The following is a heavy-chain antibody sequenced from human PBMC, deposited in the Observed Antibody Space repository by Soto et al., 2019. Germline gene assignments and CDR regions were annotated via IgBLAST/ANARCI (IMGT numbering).Heavy chain of an antibody. CDR3: ARGYSPISYYYYGMDV. D-gene: IGHD5-18*01. CDR2: ISYDGSNK. V-gene: IGHV3-30-3*01. CDR1: GFTFSSYA. Sequence: PGGSLRLSCAASGFTFSSYAMHWVRQAPGKGLEWVAVISYDGSNKYYADSVKGRFTISRDNSKNTLYLQMNSLRAEDTAVYYCARGYSPISYYYYGMDVWGQGTTVTVSS. J-gene: IGHJ6*02.